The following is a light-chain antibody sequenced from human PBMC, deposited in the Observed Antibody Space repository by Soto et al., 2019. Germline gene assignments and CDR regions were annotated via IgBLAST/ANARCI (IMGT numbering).Light chain of an antibody. CDR3: QQRNSTPST. V-gene: IGKV1-39*01. Sequence: DIQMTQSPSSLSASVGDRVTITCRTSQSISSYLDWFQQKPGKAPKLLIYAASSLQSGVPSRFSGSGSGTEFTLTISSLQPEDFATYYCQQRNSTPSTFGPGTKVDIK. J-gene: IGKJ3*01. CDR2: AAS. CDR1: QSISSY.